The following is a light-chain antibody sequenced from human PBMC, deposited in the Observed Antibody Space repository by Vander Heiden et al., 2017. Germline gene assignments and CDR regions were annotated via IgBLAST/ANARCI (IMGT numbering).Light chain of an antibody. CDR3: QLIDSNPKYT. CDR2: AAS. Sequence: DIQMTQSPSSRSASVGDRVTITCRASQSISSYLNWYQQKPGKAPKLLIYAASSLQSGVPSRFSGSGSGTDFTLTISSLQPEDFATYYCQLIDSNPKYTFGQGTKLEIK. CDR1: QSISSY. J-gene: IGKJ2*01. V-gene: IGKV1-39*01.